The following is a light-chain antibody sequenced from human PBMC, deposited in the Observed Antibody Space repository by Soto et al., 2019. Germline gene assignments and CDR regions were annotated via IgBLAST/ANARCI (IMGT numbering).Light chain of an antibody. CDR2: DAS. CDR3: QHDNTYWT. J-gene: IGKJ1*01. Sequence: LQITEAPSTLSASIGARVTIACRASQNSSSRLAWFQQKPGKAPKLLIYDASSLESGVQTRFSGRGAGTEFTLTSTGLQPDDFATYYYQHDNTYWTLGQGTKVDI. V-gene: IGKV1-5*01. CDR1: QNSSSR.